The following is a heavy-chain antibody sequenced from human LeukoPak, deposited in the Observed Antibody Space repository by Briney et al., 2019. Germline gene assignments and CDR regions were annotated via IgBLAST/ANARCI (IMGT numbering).Heavy chain of an antibody. Sequence: ASVKVSCKASGYTFTSYDINWVRQATGQGLEWMGWMNPNRGNTGYAQKFQGRVTMTRNTSISTAYMELSRLTSEDTAVYYCARVHGDYAIDYWGQGTLVTVSS. V-gene: IGHV1-8*01. CDR3: ARVHGDYAIDY. J-gene: IGHJ4*02. CDR1: GYTFTSYD. D-gene: IGHD4-17*01. CDR2: MNPNRGNT.